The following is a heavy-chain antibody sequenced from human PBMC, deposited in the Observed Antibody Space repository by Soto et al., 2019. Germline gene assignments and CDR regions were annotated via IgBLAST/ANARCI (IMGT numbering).Heavy chain of an antibody. D-gene: IGHD2-15*01. CDR3: ARASGYCSGGTCFPFDY. CDR2: IYHSGSF. J-gene: IGHJ4*02. CDR1: GGAVSIGTYS. Sequence: TLSLTCTVSGGAVSIGTYSWNWIRQPQGKGLEWIGYIYHSGSFYYNPSLKSRVTISVDRAKSQFSLNLDSVTAADTAVYYCARASGYCSGGTCFPFDYWGRGTLVTVSS. V-gene: IGHV4-30-2*01.